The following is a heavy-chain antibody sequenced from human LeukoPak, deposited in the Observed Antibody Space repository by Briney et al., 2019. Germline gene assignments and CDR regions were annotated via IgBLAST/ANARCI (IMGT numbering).Heavy chain of an antibody. Sequence: GGSLRLSCAASGFSFMNAWMIWVRQAPGKGLEWVGRIKSNADGGTPDYAAPARGRFTISRDDSKNTLYLQMNSLKTEDTAVYYCTTFYHEYSPYWGRGALVTVSS. CDR2: IKSNADGGTP. CDR1: GFSFMNAW. V-gene: IGHV3-15*01. D-gene: IGHD2/OR15-2a*01. J-gene: IGHJ4*02. CDR3: TTFYHEYSPY.